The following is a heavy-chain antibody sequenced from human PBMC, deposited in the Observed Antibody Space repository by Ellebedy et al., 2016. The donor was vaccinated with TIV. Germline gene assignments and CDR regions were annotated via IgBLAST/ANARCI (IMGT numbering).Heavy chain of an antibody. CDR3: AREIDSPDAYCSGESCYPDY. CDR1: GFTFSNYA. V-gene: IGHV3-30-3*01. J-gene: IGHJ4*02. D-gene: IGHD2-15*01. CDR2: RSYDGSNS. Sequence: GGSLTLSCVASGFTFSNYAMHWVRQAPGKGLEWVAVRSYDGSNSHYADSVKGRFTISRDNSNNTQYLQMNSLRAEDTAVYYCAREIDSPDAYCSGESCYPDYWGQGTLVTVSS.